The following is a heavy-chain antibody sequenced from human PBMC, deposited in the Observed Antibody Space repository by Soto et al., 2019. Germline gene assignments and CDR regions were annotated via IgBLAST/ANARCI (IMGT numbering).Heavy chain of an antibody. D-gene: IGHD3-10*01. V-gene: IGHV4-4*07. J-gene: IGHJ6*02. CDR2: IYATGTT. Sequence: SETLSLTCTVSGASISGFYWSWIRKSAGKGLEWIGRIYATGTTDYNPSLKSRVMMSVDTSKKQFSLKLRSVTAADTAVYYCARHITMVRGVIMYYYYYGMDVWGQGTTVTVSS. CDR3: ARHITMVRGVIMYYYYYGMDV. CDR1: GASISGFY.